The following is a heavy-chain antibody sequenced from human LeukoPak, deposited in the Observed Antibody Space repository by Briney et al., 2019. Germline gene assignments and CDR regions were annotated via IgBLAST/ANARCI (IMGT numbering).Heavy chain of an antibody. CDR3: ARGYCSSTSCSDFDY. CDR2: IYYSGST. Sequence: SETLSLTCTVSGGSISCYYWSWIRQPPGKGLEWIGYIYYSGSTNYNPSLKSRVTISVDTSKNQFSLKLSSVTAADTAVYYCARGYCSSTSCSDFDYWGQGTLVTVSS. D-gene: IGHD2-2*01. V-gene: IGHV4-59*01. CDR1: GGSISCYY. J-gene: IGHJ4*02.